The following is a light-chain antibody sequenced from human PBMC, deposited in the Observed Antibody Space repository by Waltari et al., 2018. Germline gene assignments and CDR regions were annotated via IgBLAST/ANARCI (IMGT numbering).Light chain of an antibody. CDR3: CSYVGGTSWV. J-gene: IGLJ3*02. V-gene: IGLV2-23*01. CDR2: EGN. CDR1: SSEGGNFPL. Sequence: QSALTQPASVSGSPGQSISLSCTGSSSEGGNFPLLSWYQQHPGKAPKVIIYEGNKRPSGLSDRFSGSKSGNTASLTISGLQPDDEADYYCCSYVGGTSWVFGGGTKLTVL.